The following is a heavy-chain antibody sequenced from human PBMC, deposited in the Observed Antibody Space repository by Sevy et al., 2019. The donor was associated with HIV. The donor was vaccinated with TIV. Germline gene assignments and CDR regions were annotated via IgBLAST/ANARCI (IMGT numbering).Heavy chain of an antibody. J-gene: IGHJ4*02. V-gene: IGHV4-61*01. D-gene: IGHD2-2*01. Sequence: SETLSLTCTVSGGSVSSGSYYWSWIRQPPGKGLEWIGYIYYSGSTNYNPSLKSRVTISVDTSKNQFSLKLCSVTAADTAVYYCARELGYCSSTSCSTFDYWGQGTLVTVSS. CDR3: ARELGYCSSTSCSTFDY. CDR1: GGSVSSGSYY. CDR2: IYYSGST.